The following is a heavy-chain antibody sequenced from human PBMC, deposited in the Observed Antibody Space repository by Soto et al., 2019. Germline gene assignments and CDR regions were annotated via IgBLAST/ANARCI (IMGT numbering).Heavy chain of an antibody. V-gene: IGHV1-69*12. Sequence: QVQLEQSGAEVKKPGSSVKVSCKASGGTFSNSAISWVRQAPGQGLEWMGGIMPVFRTPDYAQKFQGRVTMTADESTSTGYMELSGLRSDDTAVYFCASDKARPQLGGNDYYILDVWGQGTTVTVSS. CDR1: GGTFSNSA. CDR3: ASDKARPQLGGNDYYILDV. D-gene: IGHD1-1*01. J-gene: IGHJ6*02. CDR2: IMPVFRTP.